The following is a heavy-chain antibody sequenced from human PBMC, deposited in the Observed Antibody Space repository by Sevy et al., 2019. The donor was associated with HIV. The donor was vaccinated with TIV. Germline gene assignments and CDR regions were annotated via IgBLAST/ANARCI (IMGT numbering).Heavy chain of an antibody. J-gene: IGHJ3*02. CDR2: ISWNSGSI. Sequence: GGSLRLSCAASGFTFDDYAMHWVRQAPGKGLEWVSGISWNSGSIGYADSVKGRFTISRDNAKNSLYLQMNSLRAEDMALYYCAKDRYYYDSSGAFDIWGQRTMVTVSS. CDR1: GFTFDDYA. D-gene: IGHD3-22*01. CDR3: AKDRYYYDSSGAFDI. V-gene: IGHV3-9*03.